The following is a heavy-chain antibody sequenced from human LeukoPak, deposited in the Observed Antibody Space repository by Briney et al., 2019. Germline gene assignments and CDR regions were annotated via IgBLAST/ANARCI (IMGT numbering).Heavy chain of an antibody. CDR3: STGSGHAFDI. Sequence: GGSLRLSCAASGFTCSSYWMHWVRQVPGKGLVWVSRINSDGSSTSYADSVKGRFTISRDNAKNTLYVQMNSLRAEDTAVYYRSTGSGHAFDIWGRGTMVTVSS. V-gene: IGHV3-74*01. CDR1: GFTCSSYW. D-gene: IGHD3-10*01. J-gene: IGHJ3*02. CDR2: INSDGSST.